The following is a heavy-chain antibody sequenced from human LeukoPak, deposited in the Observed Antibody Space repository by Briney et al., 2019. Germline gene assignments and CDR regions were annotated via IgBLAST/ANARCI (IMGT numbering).Heavy chain of an antibody. J-gene: IGHJ4*02. CDR2: ISGSGGST. D-gene: IGHD5-12*01. Sequence: PGGSLRLSCAASGFTFSSYAMSWVRQAPGKGLEWVSAISGSGGSTYYADSGKGPFPISRDNSKNTLYLQMNSLRAEDTAVYYCAKVVAPWLRPYYFDYWGQGTLVTVSS. CDR3: AKVVAPWLRPYYFDY. V-gene: IGHV3-23*01. CDR1: GFTFSSYA.